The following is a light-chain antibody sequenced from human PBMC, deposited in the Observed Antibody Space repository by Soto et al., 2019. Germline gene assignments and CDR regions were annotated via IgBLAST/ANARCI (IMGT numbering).Light chain of an antibody. Sequence: DIQMTQSPSSLSASVGDRVTITCRASQSISSYLNWYQQKPGKAPKLLIYAASSLQSGAPSRFSGSVSGTDFTLTISSLQPEDFATYYCQQSYSTPPFTFGPGTKVDIK. CDR1: QSISSY. J-gene: IGKJ3*01. CDR2: AAS. CDR3: QQSYSTPPFT. V-gene: IGKV1-39*01.